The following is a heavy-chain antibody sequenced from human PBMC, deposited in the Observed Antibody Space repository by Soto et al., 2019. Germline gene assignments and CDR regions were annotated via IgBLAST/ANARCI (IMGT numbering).Heavy chain of an antibody. D-gene: IGHD6-19*01. CDR2: IWYDGSNK. V-gene: IGHV3-33*01. CDR1: GFTFSSYG. Sequence: PGGSLGLSCAASGFTFSSYGMHWVRQAPGKGLXWVAVIWYDGSNKYYADSVKGRFTISRDNSKNTLYLQMNSLRAEDTAVYYCARDGGIAVAGTKDYYYYMDVWGKGTTVTVSS. J-gene: IGHJ6*03. CDR3: ARDGGIAVAGTKDYYYYMDV.